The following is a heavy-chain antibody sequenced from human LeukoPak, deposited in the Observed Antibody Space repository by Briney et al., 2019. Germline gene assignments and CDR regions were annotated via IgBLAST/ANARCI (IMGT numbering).Heavy chain of an antibody. D-gene: IGHD2-2*01. CDR1: GFTFRSYG. Sequence: GRSLRLSCAASGFTFRSYGMHWVRQAPGKGLEWVSAISGSGGSTYYADSVKGRFTISRDNSKNTLYLQMNSLRAEDTAVYCCAKAGSYFVVVPAAMGNWFDPWGQGTLVTVSS. J-gene: IGHJ5*02. V-gene: IGHV3-23*01. CDR3: AKAGSYFVVVPAAMGNWFDP. CDR2: ISGSGGST.